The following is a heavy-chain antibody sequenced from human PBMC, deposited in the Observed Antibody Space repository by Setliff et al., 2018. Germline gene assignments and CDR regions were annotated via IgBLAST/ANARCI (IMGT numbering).Heavy chain of an antibody. V-gene: IGHV3-11*04. CDR2: ISTSGNTV. D-gene: IGHD3-10*01. J-gene: IGHJ6*03. CDR1: GFTFSEYY. Sequence: LSLSCAASGFTFSEYYMNWIRQAPGKGLEWVSYISTSGNTVDYAASVKGRFSISRDNAKNVLYLEMNSLRAEDTAVYYCARDITLTTIREGGMDVWGKGTTVTVSS. CDR3: ARDITLTTIREGGMDV.